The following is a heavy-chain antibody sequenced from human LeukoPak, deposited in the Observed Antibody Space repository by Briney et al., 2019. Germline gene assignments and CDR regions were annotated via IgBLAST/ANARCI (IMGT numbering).Heavy chain of an antibody. CDR3: ARDSLDYYDSSGLDAFDI. Sequence: PGESLKISCKGSGYSFISYWIGWVRQMPGKGLEWMGIIYPGDSDTRYSPSFQGQVTISADKSISTAYLQWSSLKASDTAMYYCARDSLDYYDSSGLDAFDIWGQGTMVTVSS. J-gene: IGHJ3*02. V-gene: IGHV5-51*01. CDR1: GYSFISYW. D-gene: IGHD3-22*01. CDR2: IYPGDSDT.